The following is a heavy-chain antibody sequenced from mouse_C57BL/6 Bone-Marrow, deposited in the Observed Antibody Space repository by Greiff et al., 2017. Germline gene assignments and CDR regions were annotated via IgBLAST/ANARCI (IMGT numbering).Heavy chain of an antibody. V-gene: IGHV1-55*01. CDR2: IYPGSGST. CDR3: ARPYSYYYAMDY. CDR1: GYTFTSYW. D-gene: IGHD2-10*01. J-gene: IGHJ4*01. Sequence: QVQLKQPGAELVKPGASVKMSCKASGYTFTSYWITWVKQRPGQGLEWIGDIYPGSGSTNYNEKFKSKATLTVDTSSSTAYMQLSSLTSEDSAVXYCARPYSYYYAMDYWGQGTSVTVSS.